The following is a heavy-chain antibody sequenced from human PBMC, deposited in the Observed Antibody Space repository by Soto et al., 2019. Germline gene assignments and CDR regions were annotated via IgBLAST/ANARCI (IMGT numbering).Heavy chain of an antibody. CDR2: IYYSGST. J-gene: IGHJ5*02. Sequence: QVQLQESGPGLVKPSETLSLTCTVSGGSVSSGSYYWSWIRQPPGKGLEWIGYIYYSGSTNYNPSLKSRVTISVDTSKNQFSLKLSSVTAADTAVYYCARVLGYCSGGSCVNWFDPWGQGTLVTVSS. CDR1: GGSVSSGSYY. CDR3: ARVLGYCSGGSCVNWFDP. D-gene: IGHD2-15*01. V-gene: IGHV4-61*01.